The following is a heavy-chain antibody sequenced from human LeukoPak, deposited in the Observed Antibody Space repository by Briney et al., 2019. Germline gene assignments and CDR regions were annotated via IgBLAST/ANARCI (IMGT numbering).Heavy chain of an antibody. D-gene: IGHD6-13*01. CDR3: ANSRGGAAAGEYFDY. V-gene: IGHV3-30*02. J-gene: IGHJ4*02. CDR1: GFTFSTYA. Sequence: PGGSLRLSCAASGFTFSTYAMSWVRQAPGKGLEWVAFIRYDGSNKYYADSVKGRFTISRDNSKNTLYLQMNSLRAEDTAVYYCANSRGGAAAGEYFDYWGQGTLVTVSS. CDR2: IRYDGSNK.